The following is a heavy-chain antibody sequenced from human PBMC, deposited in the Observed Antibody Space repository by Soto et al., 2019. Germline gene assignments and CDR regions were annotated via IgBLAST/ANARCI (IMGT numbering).Heavy chain of an antibody. J-gene: IGHJ4*02. CDR2: IYYSGST. D-gene: IGHD3-22*01. V-gene: IGHV4-59*01. CDR3: ARDNNYDSSGLIDY. CDR1: GGSISSYY. Sequence: SLTCTVSGGSISSYYWSWIRQPPGKGLEWIGYIYYSGSTNYNPSLKSRVTISVDTSKNQFSLKLSSVTAADTAVYYCARDNNYDSSGLIDYWGQGTLVTVSS.